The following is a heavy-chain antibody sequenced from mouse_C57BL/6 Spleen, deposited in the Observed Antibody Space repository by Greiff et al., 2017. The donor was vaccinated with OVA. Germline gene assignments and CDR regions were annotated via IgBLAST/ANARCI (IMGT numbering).Heavy chain of an antibody. V-gene: IGHV1-52*01. Sequence: QVQLQQPGAELVRPGSSVKLSCKASGYTFTSYWMHWVKQRPIQGLEWIGNIDPSDSETHYNQKFKDKATLTVDKSSSTAYMQLSSLTSEDSAVYYCARSDEYEGWFAYWGQGTLVTVSA. J-gene: IGHJ3*01. D-gene: IGHD2-4*01. CDR2: IDPSDSET. CDR1: GYTFTSYW. CDR3: ARSDEYEGWFAY.